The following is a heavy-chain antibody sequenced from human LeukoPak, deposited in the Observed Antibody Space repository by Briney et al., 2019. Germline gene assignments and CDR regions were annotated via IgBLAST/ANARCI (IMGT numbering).Heavy chain of an antibody. V-gene: IGHV3-43*02. J-gene: IGHJ6*02. CDR2: ISGDGGST. Sequence: GGSLRLSCAASGFTFHDYAMHWVRQAPGKGLEWVSLISGDGGSTYYADSVKGRFTISRDNSKNSLYLQMNSLRTEDTALYYCAKGIGGSYYYYGMDVWGQGTTVTVSS. D-gene: IGHD1-26*01. CDR3: AKGIGGSYYYYGMDV. CDR1: GFTFHDYA.